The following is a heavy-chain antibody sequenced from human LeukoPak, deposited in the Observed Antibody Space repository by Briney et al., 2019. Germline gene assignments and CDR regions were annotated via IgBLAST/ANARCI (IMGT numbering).Heavy chain of an antibody. CDR2: MSYDGNSQ. V-gene: IGHV3-30*01. J-gene: IGHJ4*02. CDR1: GFTLSSYA. Sequence: GGSLRLSCVASGFTLSSYAIHWVRQAPGKGLEWVAIMSYDGNSQYYADSVKGRFTISRDNSKNTLYLQMNSLTTEDTAVYHCARVGISTWWGFFDYWGQGTLVTVSS. CDR3: ARVGISTWWGFFDY. D-gene: IGHD6-13*01.